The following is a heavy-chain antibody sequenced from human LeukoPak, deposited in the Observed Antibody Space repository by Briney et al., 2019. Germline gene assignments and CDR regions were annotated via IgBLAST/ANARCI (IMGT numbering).Heavy chain of an antibody. V-gene: IGHV4-59*08. CDR2: IYHSGDT. CDR1: GGSISSSY. Sequence: SETLSLTCTVSGGSISSSYWSWIRQPPGKGLEWIGYIYHSGDTNSNPFLKSRVTISMDTSKNQFSLKLSSVAAADTAVYYCARHNFARPFDYWGQGTQVTVSS. CDR3: ARHNFARPFDY. D-gene: IGHD6-6*01. J-gene: IGHJ4*02.